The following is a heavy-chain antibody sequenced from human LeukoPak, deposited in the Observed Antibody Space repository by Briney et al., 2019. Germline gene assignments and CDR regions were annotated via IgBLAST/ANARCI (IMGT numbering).Heavy chain of an antibody. CDR2: INHSGST. D-gene: IGHD1-14*01. V-gene: IGHV4-34*01. J-gene: IGHJ4*02. CDR1: GGSISGYY. CDR3: ARNKVRSGLKYYFDY. Sequence: SETLSLTCTVSGGSISGYYWSWIRQPPGKGPEWIGEINHSGSTNYNPSLKSRVTISVDTSKDQFSLKLSSVTAADTAVYYCARNKVRSGLKYYFDYWGQGTLVTVSS.